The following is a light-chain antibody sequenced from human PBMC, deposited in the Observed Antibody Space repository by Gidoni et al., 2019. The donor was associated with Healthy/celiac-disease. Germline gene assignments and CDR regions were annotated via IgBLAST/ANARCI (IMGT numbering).Light chain of an antibody. CDR2: GNS. J-gene: IGLJ2*01. V-gene: IGLV1-40*01. Sequence: QSVLTQPPSVSGAPGQMVTISCTGSSSNIGAGYDVHWYQQLPGTAPKLLSYGNSNRPSGVPDRFSGSKSGTSASLAIPGLQAEDEADYYCQSYDSSLSGVVFGGGTKLTVL. CDR1: SSNIGAGYD. CDR3: QSYDSSLSGVV.